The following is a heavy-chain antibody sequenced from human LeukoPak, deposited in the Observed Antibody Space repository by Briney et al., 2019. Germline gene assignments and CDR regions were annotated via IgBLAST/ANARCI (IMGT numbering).Heavy chain of an antibody. J-gene: IGHJ4*02. CDR2: INSDGSST. V-gene: IGHV3-74*01. CDR1: GFTFSSYW. Sequence: GGSLRLSCVASGFTFSSYWMHWVRQAPGKGLVWVSRINSDGSSTSYADSVKGRFTISRDNSKNTLYLQMNSLRAEDTAVYYCAKSSSGAAGQGEVVDYWGQGTLVTVSS. D-gene: IGHD6-13*01. CDR3: AKSSSGAAGQGEVVDY.